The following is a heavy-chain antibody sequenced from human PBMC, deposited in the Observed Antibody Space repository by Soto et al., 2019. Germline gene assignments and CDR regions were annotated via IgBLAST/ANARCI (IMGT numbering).Heavy chain of an antibody. D-gene: IGHD2-21*02. CDR3: ASEYCGGDCYSAARYGMDV. CDR1: GYTFTSYA. CDR2: INAGNGNT. J-gene: IGHJ6*02. V-gene: IGHV1-3*01. Sequence: QVQLVQSGAEVKKPGASVKVSCKASGYTFTSYAMHWVRQAPGQRLEWMGWINAGNGNTKYSQKFQGRVTITRDTSASTAYMKLSSLRSEDTAVYYCASEYCGGDCYSAARYGMDVWGQGTTVTVSS.